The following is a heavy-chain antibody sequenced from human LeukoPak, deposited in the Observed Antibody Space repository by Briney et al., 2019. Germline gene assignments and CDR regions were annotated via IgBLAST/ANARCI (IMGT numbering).Heavy chain of an antibody. CDR2: IYYSGST. J-gene: IGHJ4*02. V-gene: IGHV4-59*01. D-gene: IGHD6-13*01. CDR1: GGSISTYY. Sequence: PSETLSLTCTVSGGSISTYYWSWIRQPPGKGLEWIGYIYYSGSTNYNPSLKSRVTISVDTSKNQFSLKLTSVTAADTAVYYCARGYSSSWYYFDYWGQGTLATVSS. CDR3: ARGYSSSWYYFDY.